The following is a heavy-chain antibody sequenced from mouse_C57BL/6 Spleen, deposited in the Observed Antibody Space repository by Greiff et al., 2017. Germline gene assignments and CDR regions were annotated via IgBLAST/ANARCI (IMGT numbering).Heavy chain of an antibody. V-gene: IGHV2-5*01. Sequence: VMLVESGPGLVQPSQSLSITCTVSGFSLTSYGVHWVRQSPGKGLEWLGVIWRGGSTDYNAAFMSRLSITKDNSKSQVFFKMNSLQADDTAIYYCANMVTTHWYFDVWGTGTTVTVSS. J-gene: IGHJ1*03. D-gene: IGHD2-2*01. CDR3: ANMVTTHWYFDV. CDR1: GFSLTSYG. CDR2: IWRGGST.